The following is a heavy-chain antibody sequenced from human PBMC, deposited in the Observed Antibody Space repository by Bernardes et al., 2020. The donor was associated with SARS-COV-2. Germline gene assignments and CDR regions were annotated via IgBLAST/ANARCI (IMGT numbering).Heavy chain of an antibody. D-gene: IGHD7-27*01. Sequence: GGSLRLSCSFSEFTFRIHGMHWVRQAPGKWLEFVSAISGDGETTDYADSAKGRFTISRDNSRNTFYLQMSRLRSEDTAMYYCATGANIHYDYWGQGTLVTVSS. CDR2: ISGDGETT. CDR3: ATGANIHYDY. J-gene: IGHJ4*02. CDR1: EFTFRIHG. V-gene: IGHV3-64D*06.